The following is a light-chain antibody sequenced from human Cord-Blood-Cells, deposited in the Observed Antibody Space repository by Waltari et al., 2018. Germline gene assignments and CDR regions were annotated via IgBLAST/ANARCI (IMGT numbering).Light chain of an antibody. CDR1: SSDVGGCNY. Sequence: QSALTHPASVSWSPGQSITITCTGTSSDVGGCNYASWYQQHPGKAPKLMIYDVSNRPSWVSKRFSGSKSGNTASLTISGLQAEDEADYYCSSYTSSPLYVFGTGTKVTVL. CDR2: DVS. CDR3: SSYTSSPLYV. J-gene: IGLJ1*01. V-gene: IGLV2-14*01.